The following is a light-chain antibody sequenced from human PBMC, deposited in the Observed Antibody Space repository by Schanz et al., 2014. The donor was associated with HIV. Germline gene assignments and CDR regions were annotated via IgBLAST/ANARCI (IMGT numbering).Light chain of an antibody. V-gene: IGLV1-44*01. Sequence: QSVLTQPPSASGNTGQRVTIFCSGSSSNIGSNPVNWYQPLPGTAPKVVIYNNNQRPSGVPDRFSGSRSGTSASLAISGLQSEDEADYYCATWDGSLGGPVFGGGTKLTVL. CDR1: SSNIGSNP. CDR2: NNN. CDR3: ATWDGSLGGPV. J-gene: IGLJ3*02.